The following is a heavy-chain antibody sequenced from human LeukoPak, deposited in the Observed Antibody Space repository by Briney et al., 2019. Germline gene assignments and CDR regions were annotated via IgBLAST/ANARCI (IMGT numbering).Heavy chain of an antibody. CDR3: ARLARADLDY. CDR2: IYSSGST. Sequence: SETLSLTCMVSGGSIRSYYWSWIRQPAGKGLEWIGRIYSSGSTNYNPSLKSRVTISVDTSKNQFSLKLSSVTAADTAVYYCARLARADLDYWGQGTLVTVSS. J-gene: IGHJ4*02. CDR1: GGSIRSYY. V-gene: IGHV4-4*07.